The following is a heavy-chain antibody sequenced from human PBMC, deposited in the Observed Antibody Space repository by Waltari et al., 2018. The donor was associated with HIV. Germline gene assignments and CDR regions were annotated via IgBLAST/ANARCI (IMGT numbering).Heavy chain of an antibody. CDR2: IYWDDDK. D-gene: IGHD4-17*01. CDR3: AHKTLSGNNDYGTFNL. J-gene: IGHJ3*01. CDR1: GFSLSRTGMS. Sequence: QITLKESGPTLVKPTETLTLTCSFSGFSLSRTGMSVGWIRQPPGKALQWLALIYWDDDKRYSPSLRNRLTITKDTSRNQVFLTLTNVDPVDTATYFCAHKTLSGNNDYGTFNLWGQGTLVTVSS. V-gene: IGHV2-5*02.